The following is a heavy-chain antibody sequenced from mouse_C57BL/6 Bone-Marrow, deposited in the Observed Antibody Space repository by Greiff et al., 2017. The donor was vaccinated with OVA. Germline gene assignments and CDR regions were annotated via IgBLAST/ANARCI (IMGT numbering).Heavy chain of an antibody. Sequence: QVQLKESGAELVKPGASVKLSCKASGYTFTSYWMHWVKQRPGQGLEWIGMIHPNSGSTNYNEKFKSKATLTVDKSSSTAYMQLSSLTSEDSAVYYCARGGLGLYYFDYWGQGTTLTVSS. CDR2: IHPNSGST. D-gene: IGHD4-1*01. J-gene: IGHJ2*01. CDR3: ARGGLGLYYFDY. CDR1: GYTFTSYW. V-gene: IGHV1-64*01.